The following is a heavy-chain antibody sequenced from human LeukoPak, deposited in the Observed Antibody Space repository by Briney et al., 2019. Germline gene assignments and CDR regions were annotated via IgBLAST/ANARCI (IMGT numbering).Heavy chain of an antibody. J-gene: IGHJ4*02. CDR3: ARSHSIWTSFDY. CDR1: GGSIISYY. Sequence: SVTLSLTCTVSGGSIISYYWSWIRQPPGKGLEWIGDIYYSGSTNYNPSLKSRVTISVDTSKNQFSLKLSSVTAADTAVYYCARSHSIWTSFDYWGQGTLVTVSS. D-gene: IGHD3/OR15-3a*01. V-gene: IGHV4-59*01. CDR2: IYYSGST.